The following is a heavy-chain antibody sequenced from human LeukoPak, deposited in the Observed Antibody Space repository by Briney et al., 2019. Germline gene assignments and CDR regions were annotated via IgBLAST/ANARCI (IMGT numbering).Heavy chain of an antibody. CDR3: ARDPQGARYAFDV. Sequence: ASVKVSCKASGYSFTDYYMHWVRQAPGQGLEWMGWINPNSGGTNYAQKFQGRVTMTRDTSISTAYMELNRLRSDDTAVYYCARDPQGARYAFDVWGQGTMVTVSS. CDR1: GYSFTDYY. CDR2: INPNSGGT. D-gene: IGHD1-26*01. J-gene: IGHJ3*01. V-gene: IGHV1-2*02.